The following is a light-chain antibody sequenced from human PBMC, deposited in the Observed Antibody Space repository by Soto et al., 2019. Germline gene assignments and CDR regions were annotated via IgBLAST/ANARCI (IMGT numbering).Light chain of an antibody. V-gene: IGLV2-14*01. Sequence: QSALTQPASVSGSPGQSVTISCTGTSSDVGDYEYVSWYQQYPGKAPKLLIYEVNNRPSGISNRFSGSKSGTSASLDISGLRSEDEADYYCAAWDDSLSGRVFGGGTKVTVL. J-gene: IGLJ3*02. CDR2: EVN. CDR1: SSDVGDYEY. CDR3: AAWDDSLSGRV.